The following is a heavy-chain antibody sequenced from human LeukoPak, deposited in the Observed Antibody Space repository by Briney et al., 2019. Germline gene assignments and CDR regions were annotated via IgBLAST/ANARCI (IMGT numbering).Heavy chain of an antibody. CDR1: GYSISSGYF. V-gene: IGHV4-38-2*02. CDR2: IHHSGST. Sequence: PSETLSLTCTVSGYSISSGYFWGWIRQPPGKGLEWLGSIHHSGSTYYNPSLKSRVTISVDTSKNQFSLKLSSVTAADTAVYYCAREMDYYDIRGYDAFDIWGQGTMVTVSS. D-gene: IGHD3-22*01. CDR3: AREMDYYDIRGYDAFDI. J-gene: IGHJ3*02.